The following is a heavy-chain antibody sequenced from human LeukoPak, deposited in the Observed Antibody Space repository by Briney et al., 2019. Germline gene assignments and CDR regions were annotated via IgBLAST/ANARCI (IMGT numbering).Heavy chain of an antibody. D-gene: IGHD4-23*01. CDR1: GFTFSSYA. V-gene: IGHV3-23*01. J-gene: IGHJ4*02. CDR3: AKCKTTGVVTIKNPFDY. Sequence: HPGGSLRLSCAASGFTFSSYAMSWVRQAPGKGLEWVSAISGSGGSTYYADSVKGRFTISIGNSENTLYLQMNSLRAEDTAVYYCAKCKTTGVVTIKNPFDYWGQGTLVTVSS. CDR2: ISGSGGST.